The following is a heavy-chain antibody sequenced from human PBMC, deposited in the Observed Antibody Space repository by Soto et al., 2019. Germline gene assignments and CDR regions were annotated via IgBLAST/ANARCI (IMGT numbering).Heavy chain of an antibody. CDR2: ISYDGSNK. CDR3: ARVWWFAFDI. CDR1: GFTFSSYA. D-gene: IGHD2-8*02. J-gene: IGHJ3*02. V-gene: IGHV3-30-3*01. Sequence: QVQLVESGGGVVQPGRSLRLSCAASGFTFSSYAMHWVRQAPGKGLEWVAVISYDGSNKYYADSVKGRFTISRDNSKNTLYLQMNSLRAEDKAVYYCARVWWFAFDIWGQGTMVTVSS.